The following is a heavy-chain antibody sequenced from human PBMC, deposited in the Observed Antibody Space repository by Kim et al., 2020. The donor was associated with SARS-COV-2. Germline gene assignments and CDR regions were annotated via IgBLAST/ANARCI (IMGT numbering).Heavy chain of an antibody. J-gene: IGHJ5*02. Sequence: VDPVKGRFTISRDNAKNSLYLQMNSLRAEDTAVYYCVREGLVEYRDWFDPWGQGTLVTVSS. D-gene: IGHD6-6*01. V-gene: IGHV3-7*03. CDR3: VREGLVEYRDWFDP.